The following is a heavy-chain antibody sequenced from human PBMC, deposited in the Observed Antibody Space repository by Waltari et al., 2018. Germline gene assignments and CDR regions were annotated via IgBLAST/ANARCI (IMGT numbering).Heavy chain of an antibody. CDR2: IDNDGRST. CDR3: ARDRGYGYYFDY. J-gene: IGHJ4*02. Sequence: EVQLVESGGGLVQPGGSLRLSCAASGFTFSNYWMHWVRQAPGKGLVWVSRIDNDGRSTTYADSVKGRFTISRDNAKNTLYLQMNSLRAEDTAVYYCARDRGYGYYFDYWGQGTLVTVSS. CDR1: GFTFSNYW. V-gene: IGHV3-74*01. D-gene: IGHD5-18*01.